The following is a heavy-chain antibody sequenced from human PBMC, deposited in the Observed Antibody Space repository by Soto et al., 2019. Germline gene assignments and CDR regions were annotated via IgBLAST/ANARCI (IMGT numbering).Heavy chain of an antibody. CDR2: ISAYNGNT. D-gene: IGHD1-7*01. CDR3: ARGKSNWDYYFEY. CDR1: GYTFTSYG. Sequence: ASLKVYCKTSGYTFTSYGISCGRHTPGQGLEWMGWISAYNGNTNYAQKLQGRVTMTTDTPTSTAYMELRSLRSDDTAVYYCARGKSNWDYYFEYWGQGTLVTVSS. J-gene: IGHJ4*02. V-gene: IGHV1-18*01.